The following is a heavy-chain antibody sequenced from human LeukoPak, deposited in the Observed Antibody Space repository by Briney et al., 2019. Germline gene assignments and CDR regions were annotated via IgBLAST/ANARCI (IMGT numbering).Heavy chain of an antibody. D-gene: IGHD3-16*01. V-gene: IGHV1-2*02. J-gene: IGHJ4*02. CDR1: GYTFTGYY. CDR3: ARVPGGPARDLNY. CDR2: VNPNNGGT. Sequence: ASVKVSCKASGYTFTGYYMHWVRQAPGQGLEWMGWVNPNNGGTNYAQNFQGRVTMTTDTSISTAYMELSSLTSDDTAMYYCARVPGGPARDLNYWGQGSLVTVSS.